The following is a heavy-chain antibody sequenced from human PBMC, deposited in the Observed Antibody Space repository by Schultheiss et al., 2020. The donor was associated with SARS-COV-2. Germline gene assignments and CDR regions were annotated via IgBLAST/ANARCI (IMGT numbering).Heavy chain of an antibody. CDR2: ISGSGGST. V-gene: IGHV3-23*01. J-gene: IGHJ4*02. Sequence: GGSLRLSCAASGFTFSSYAMSCVRQAPGKGLEWVSAISGSGGSTYYADSVKGRFTISRDNAKNTLYLQMSSLTAEDTAVYYCASMATVPPFWGQGTLVTVSS. CDR1: GFTFSSYA. CDR3: ASMATVPPF. D-gene: IGHD4-17*01.